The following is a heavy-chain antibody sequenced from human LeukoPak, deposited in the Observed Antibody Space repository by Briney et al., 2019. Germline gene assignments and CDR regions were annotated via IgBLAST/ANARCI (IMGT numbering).Heavy chain of an antibody. V-gene: IGHV1-46*01. J-gene: IGHJ5*02. CDR3: ARGHSFRGGYVSRWLDP. CDR2: IDPSGGST. CDR1: GYTFTSFH. D-gene: IGHD3-10*01. Sequence: ASVKVSCKTSGYTFTSFHMHWVRQAPGQGLEWMGMIDPSGGSTTYAQNFQGRVTMTRDTSTNTFYMELSSLRFDDTAICFCARGHSFRGGYVSRWLDPWGQGALVTVSS.